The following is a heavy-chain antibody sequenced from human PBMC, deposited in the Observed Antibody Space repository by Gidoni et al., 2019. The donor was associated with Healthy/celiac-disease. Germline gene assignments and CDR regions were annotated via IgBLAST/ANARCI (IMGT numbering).Heavy chain of an antibody. CDR1: GGSISSYY. CDR2: IYYSGST. Sequence: QVQLQESGPGLVKPSETLSLTCTVSGGSISSYYWSWIRQPPGKGLEWIGYIYYSGSTNYNPSLKSRVTISVDTSKNQFPLKLSSVTAADTAVYYCARGRSGYLYYFDYWGQGTLVTVSS. CDR3: ARGRSGYLYYFDY. D-gene: IGHD3-3*01. V-gene: IGHV4-59*01. J-gene: IGHJ4*02.